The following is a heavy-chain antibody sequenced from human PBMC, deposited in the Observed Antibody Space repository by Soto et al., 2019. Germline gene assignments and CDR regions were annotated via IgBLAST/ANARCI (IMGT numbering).Heavy chain of an antibody. CDR2: VYYTGSA. CDR3: AKVMGMVRGVIFLGMDV. Sequence: PSETLSLTCTVSGDSISPYYWSWIRQPPGKEPEWIGYVYYTGSANYNPSLKSRGTISVDTSNNQFFLRLTSVTAADAAVYYCAKVMGMVRGVIFLGMDVWGQGTTVTSP. V-gene: IGHV4-59*01. CDR1: GDSISPYY. J-gene: IGHJ6*02. D-gene: IGHD3-10*01.